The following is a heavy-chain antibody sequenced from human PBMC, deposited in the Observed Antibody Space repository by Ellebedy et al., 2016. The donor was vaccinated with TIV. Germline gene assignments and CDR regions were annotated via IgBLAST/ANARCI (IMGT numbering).Heavy chain of an antibody. CDR1: GYSFTTHG. CDR3: ARARLTIDAFDI. CDR2: INPNSGGT. D-gene: IGHD4/OR15-4a*01. J-gene: IGHJ3*02. Sequence: AASVKVSCKTSGYSFTTHGISWVRQAPGQGLEWMGWINPNSGGTNYAQKFQGWVTMTRDTSISTAYMELSRLRSDDTAVYYCARARLTIDAFDIWGQGTMVTVSS. V-gene: IGHV1-2*04.